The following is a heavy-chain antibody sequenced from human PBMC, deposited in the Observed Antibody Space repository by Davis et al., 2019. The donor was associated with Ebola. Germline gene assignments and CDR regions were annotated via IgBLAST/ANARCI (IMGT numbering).Heavy chain of an antibody. CDR3: AKAEQWLVNWFDP. CDR1: GFTFSSYG. D-gene: IGHD6-19*01. J-gene: IGHJ5*02. V-gene: IGHV3-30*18. CDR2: ISYDGSNK. Sequence: PGGSLRLSCAASGFTFSSYGMHWVRQAPGKGLEWVAVISYDGSNKYYADSVKGRFTISRDNSKNTLYLQMNSLRAEDTAVYYCAKAEQWLVNWFDPWGQGTLVTVSS.